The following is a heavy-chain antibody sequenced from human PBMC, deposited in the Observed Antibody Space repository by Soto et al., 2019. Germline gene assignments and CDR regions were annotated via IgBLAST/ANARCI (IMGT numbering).Heavy chain of an antibody. CDR3: ARDAWYFDL. Sequence: QVQLVESGGGVVQPGRSLRLSCAASGFTFSSYGMHWVRQAPGKGLEWVAVIWYDGSNKYYADSVKGRFTISRDNSKNPLYLQMNSLRAEDTAVYYCARDAWYFDLWGRGTLVTVSS. J-gene: IGHJ2*01. CDR2: IWYDGSNK. V-gene: IGHV3-33*01. CDR1: GFTFSSYG.